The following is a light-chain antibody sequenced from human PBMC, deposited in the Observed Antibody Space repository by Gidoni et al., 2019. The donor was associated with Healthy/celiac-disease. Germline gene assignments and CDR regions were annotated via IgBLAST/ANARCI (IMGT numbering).Light chain of an antibody. CDR2: SNN. CDR3: ASWDDSLNGPWV. Sequence: QSALTPPPSSSGAPGQRATNTCSAGSSNIGSNTVNWYQQLQGPAPKLLLHSNNQRPSPVPDRISGSKSGTSASLSISVLQSEDEADYYCASWDDSLNGPWVFGGGTKLTVL. CDR1: SSNIGSNT. V-gene: IGLV1-44*01. J-gene: IGLJ3*02.